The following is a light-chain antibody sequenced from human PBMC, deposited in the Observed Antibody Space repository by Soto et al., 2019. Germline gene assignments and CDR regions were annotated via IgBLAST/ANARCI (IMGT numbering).Light chain of an antibody. J-gene: IGKJ5*01. Sequence: DIQMTQSPSSVSASVGDRVTITCRASQGISSWLAWCQQKPGKAPNLLIYPASSLQSGVPSRFSGSGSGADFTLTISSLQPEDFATYYCQQSYGTPITFGQGTRLEI. CDR2: PAS. V-gene: IGKV1-12*01. CDR3: QQSYGTPIT. CDR1: QGISSW.